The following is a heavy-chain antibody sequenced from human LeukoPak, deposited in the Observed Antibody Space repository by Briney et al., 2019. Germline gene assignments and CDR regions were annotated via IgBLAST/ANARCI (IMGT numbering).Heavy chain of an antibody. CDR1: GFTFSDYY. V-gene: IGHV3-11*04. Sequence: GGSLRLSCAASGFTFSDYYMNWIRQAPGKGLEWVSYISNSGSSIYYADSVKGRFTISRDNAKNSLYLLMNSLRAEDTAVYYCARDVAYYYESSGYYSLGFDIWGQGTMVTVSS. CDR3: ARDVAYYYESSGYYSLGFDI. CDR2: ISNSGSSI. J-gene: IGHJ3*02. D-gene: IGHD3-22*01.